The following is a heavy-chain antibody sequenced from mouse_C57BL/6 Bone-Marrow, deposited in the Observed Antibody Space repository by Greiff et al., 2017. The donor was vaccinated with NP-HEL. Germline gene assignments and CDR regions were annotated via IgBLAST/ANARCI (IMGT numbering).Heavy chain of an antibody. CDR2: INPYNGGT. V-gene: IGHV1-19*01. CDR1: GYTFTDYY. CDR3: ASIDYDYDY. J-gene: IGHJ2*01. D-gene: IGHD2-4*01. Sequence: EVQLLQSGPGLVKPGASVKMSCKASGYTFTDYYMNWVHQSPGKRLEWIGVINPYNGGTSYNQKFKGKATLTVDKSSSTAYMELNSLTSEDSAVYYCASIDYDYDYWGQGTTLTVSA.